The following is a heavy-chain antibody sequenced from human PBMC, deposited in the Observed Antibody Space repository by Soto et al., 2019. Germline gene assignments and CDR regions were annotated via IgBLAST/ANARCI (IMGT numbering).Heavy chain of an antibody. CDR2: IYYSGST. Sequence: SETLSLTCTVSGGSISSYYWSWIRQPPGKGLEWIGYIYYSGSTNYNPSLKSRVTISVDTSKNQFSLKLSSVTAADTAVYHCASFGNYYDSSGYYTYWGQGTLVTVSS. D-gene: IGHD3-22*01. CDR3: ASFGNYYDSSGYYTY. J-gene: IGHJ4*02. V-gene: IGHV4-59*01. CDR1: GGSISSYY.